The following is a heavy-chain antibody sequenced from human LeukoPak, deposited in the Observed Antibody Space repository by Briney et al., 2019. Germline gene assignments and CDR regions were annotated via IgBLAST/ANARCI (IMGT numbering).Heavy chain of an antibody. V-gene: IGHV3-48*01. Sequence: PGGALRLSCAASGFTFSSYSMNWVRQAPGKGLGWVSYITSSSSTIYYADSVKGRFTISRDNAKNSLYLQINSLRAEDTAVYHCARTYYGSGNYYKLDYWGQGTLVTVSS. CDR3: ARTYYGSGNYYKLDY. CDR1: GFTFSSYS. CDR2: ITSSSSTI. D-gene: IGHD3-10*01. J-gene: IGHJ4*02.